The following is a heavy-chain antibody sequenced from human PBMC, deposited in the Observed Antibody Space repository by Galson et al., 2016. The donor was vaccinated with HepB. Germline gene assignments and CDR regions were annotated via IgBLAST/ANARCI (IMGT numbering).Heavy chain of an antibody. D-gene: IGHD3-9*01. V-gene: IGHV3-30*18. CDR3: AKPMTGWRFCFDL. Sequence: SLRLSCAVSGFKFGDFGMHWVRQAPGKGLEWVALISYDGNIKHYVDSVKGRFTISRDNSRNTLYLQMHSLTPEDTAIYYCAKPMTGWRFCFDLWGQGTLVTVSS. CDR2: ISYDGNIK. CDR1: GFKFGDFG. J-gene: IGHJ4*02.